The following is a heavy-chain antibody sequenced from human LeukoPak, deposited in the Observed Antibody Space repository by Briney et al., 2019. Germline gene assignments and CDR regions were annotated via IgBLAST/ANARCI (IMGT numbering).Heavy chain of an antibody. D-gene: IGHD1-7*01. V-gene: IGHV3-30*04. CDR3: ARETTTRITGTTWAFDI. Sequence: PGGSLRLSCAASGFTFSSYAMSWVRQAPGKGLEWVAVISYDGSNKYYADSVKGRFTISRDNSKNTLYLQMNSLRAEDTAVYYCARETTTRITGTTWAFDIWGQGTMVTVSS. J-gene: IGHJ3*02. CDR1: GFTFSSYA. CDR2: ISYDGSNK.